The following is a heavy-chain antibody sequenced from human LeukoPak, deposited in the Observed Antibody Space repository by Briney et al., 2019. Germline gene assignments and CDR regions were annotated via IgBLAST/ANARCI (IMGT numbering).Heavy chain of an antibody. CDR3: ARDNCSSTSCYGDYYYGMDV. J-gene: IGHJ6*02. V-gene: IGHV3-21*01. Sequence: GGSLRLSCAASGFTFSSYSMNWVRQAPGKGLEWVSSISSSSSYIYYADSVKGRFTISRDNAKNSLYLQMNSPRAEDTAVYYCARDNCSSTSCYGDYYYGMDVWGQGTTVTVSS. CDR2: ISSSSSYI. D-gene: IGHD2-2*01. CDR1: GFTFSSYS.